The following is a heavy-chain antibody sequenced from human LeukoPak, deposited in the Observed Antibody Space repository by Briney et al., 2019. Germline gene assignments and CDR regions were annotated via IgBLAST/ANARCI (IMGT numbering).Heavy chain of an antibody. J-gene: IGHJ6*03. D-gene: IGHD3-10*01. Sequence: SETLSLTCAVYGGSFSGYYWSWIRQPPGKGLEWIGEINHSGSTNYNPSLKSRITISVDTSKNQFSLKLSSVTAADTAVYYCAGHRDPDYYMDVWGKGTTVTVSS. CDR1: GGSFSGYY. V-gene: IGHV4-34*01. CDR3: AGHRDPDYYMDV. CDR2: INHSGST.